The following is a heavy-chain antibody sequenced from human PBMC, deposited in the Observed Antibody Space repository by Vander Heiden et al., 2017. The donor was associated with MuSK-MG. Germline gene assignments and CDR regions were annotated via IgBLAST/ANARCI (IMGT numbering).Heavy chain of an antibody. D-gene: IGHD7-27*01. J-gene: IGHJ6*01. V-gene: IGHV3-48*03. CDR1: GFTFSGYE. CDR3: AKEQLGIDLFVG. Sequence: EVQLVESGGGLEQPGGSLRLSCAASGFTFSGYEMNWVRQAPGKGLEWVSYISSSVAAKYYADSVKGRFTISRDNAKNSPYLQMNSLRAEDAAVDYCAKEQLGIDLFVGWG. CDR2: ISSSVAAK.